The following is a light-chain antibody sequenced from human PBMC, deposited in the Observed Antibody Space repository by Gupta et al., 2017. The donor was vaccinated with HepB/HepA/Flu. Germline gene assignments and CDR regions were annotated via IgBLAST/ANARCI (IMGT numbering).Light chain of an antibody. J-gene: IGKJ1*01. Sequence: EIVLTQSPGTLSLSPGERATLSCRASQSVSSSYLAWYQQKPGQAPRLLIYGASSRATGIPDRFSGSGSGTDFTLTISRLEPEDFAMYYCLQDGRSPWMFGQGTKVEIK. CDR1: QSVSSSY. CDR3: LQDGRSPWM. CDR2: GAS. V-gene: IGKV3-20*01.